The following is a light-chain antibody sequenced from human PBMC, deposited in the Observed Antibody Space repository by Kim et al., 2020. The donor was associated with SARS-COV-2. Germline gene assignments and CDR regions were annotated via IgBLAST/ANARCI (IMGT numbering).Light chain of an antibody. CDR2: NTN. CDR3: MLYMDSGISV. Sequence: GRSCTLTCGLTSDSAYTSSYSSWYQQTPGQAPRTLIYNTNTRSSGVPDRFSGSILGNKAALTITGAQADDESNYYCMLYMDSGISVFGGGTQLTVL. J-gene: IGLJ3*02. V-gene: IGLV8-61*01. CDR1: SDSAYTSSY.